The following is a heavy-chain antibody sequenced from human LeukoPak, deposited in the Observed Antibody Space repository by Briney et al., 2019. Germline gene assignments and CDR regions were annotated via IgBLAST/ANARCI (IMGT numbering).Heavy chain of an antibody. CDR3: ARATSRDGYRSMDV. Sequence: GGSLRLSCAASGFTFRDHYMDWVRQAPGKGLDWVGRSRNKANSYTTEYAASVKGRFTISRDDSNNSLYLQMNSLKTEDTAVYYCARATSRDGYRSMDVWGQGTTVTVSS. D-gene: IGHD5-24*01. CDR2: SRNKANSYTT. V-gene: IGHV3-72*01. J-gene: IGHJ6*02. CDR1: GFTFRDHY.